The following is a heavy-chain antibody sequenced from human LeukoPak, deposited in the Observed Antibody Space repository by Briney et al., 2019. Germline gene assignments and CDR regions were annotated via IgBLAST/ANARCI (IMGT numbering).Heavy chain of an antibody. D-gene: IGHD6-13*01. CDR1: GYSFTSYW. Sequence: GESLKISCKGSGYSFTSYWISWVRQMPGKGLEWMGRIDPSDSYTNYSPSFQGHVTISADKSISTAYLQWSSLKASDAAMYYCARRRSSWYGDLDYWGQGTLVTVSS. J-gene: IGHJ4*02. CDR2: IDPSDSYT. CDR3: ARRRSSWYGDLDY. V-gene: IGHV5-10-1*01.